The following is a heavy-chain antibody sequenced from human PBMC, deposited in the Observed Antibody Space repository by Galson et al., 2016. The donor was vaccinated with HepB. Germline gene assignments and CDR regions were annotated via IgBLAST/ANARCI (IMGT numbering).Heavy chain of an antibody. V-gene: IGHV3-74*01. CDR2: ISGDGRNT. D-gene: IGHD3-3*01. CDR3: AREVYYDFWSGYNGAFDV. CDR1: GFTFNNYW. Sequence: SLRLSCAASGFTFNNYWTHWVRQSPGNGLVWVSRISGDGRNTNYADSVKGRFTISRDNAKSTVYLHMNSLRAEDTAVYYCAREVYYDFWSGYNGAFDVWGQGTKVTVSS. J-gene: IGHJ3*01.